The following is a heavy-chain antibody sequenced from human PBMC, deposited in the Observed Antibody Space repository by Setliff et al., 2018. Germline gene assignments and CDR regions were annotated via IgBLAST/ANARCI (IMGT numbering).Heavy chain of an antibody. D-gene: IGHD3-3*01. Sequence: PSETLSLTCTVSGFSINSGTHFWGWIRQPPGKGLEWIGRIHYSGNTYYNASLKSRVIISVDTAQNQFSLSLSPVTAADTAVYYCARMSGFQYIDVWDKGTTVTVSS. CDR2: IHYSGNT. V-gene: IGHV4-39*01. CDR3: ARMSGFQYIDV. CDR1: GFSINSGTHF. J-gene: IGHJ6*03.